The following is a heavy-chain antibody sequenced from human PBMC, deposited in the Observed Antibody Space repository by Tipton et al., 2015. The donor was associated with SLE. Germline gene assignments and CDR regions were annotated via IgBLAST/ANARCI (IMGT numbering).Heavy chain of an antibody. CDR3: AGVRGLQSYGHDAFDI. J-gene: IGHJ3*02. D-gene: IGHD5-18*01. CDR2: VDYIGST. V-gene: IGHV4-59*11. Sequence: TLSLTCNVSGGSITSHYWSWIRQPPGKGLEWIGYVDYIGSTNYNPSLKSRVTISIDTSKNQFSLKLRSVTAADTAVYYCAGVRGLQSYGHDAFDIWGQGTMVTVFS. CDR1: GGSITSHY.